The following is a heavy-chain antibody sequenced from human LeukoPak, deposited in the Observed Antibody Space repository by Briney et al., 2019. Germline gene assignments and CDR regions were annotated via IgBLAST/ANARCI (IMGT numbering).Heavy chain of an antibody. CDR1: GFTFSSYS. Sequence: GGSLRLSCAASGFTFSSYSMNWVRQAPGKGLEWVSSISSSSSYIYYADSVKGRFTISRDNAKNSLYLQMNSLRAEDTAVYYCARGGPSSSWYENYYYYYYMDVWGKGTTVTVSS. CDR3: ARGGPSSSWYENYYYYYYMDV. V-gene: IGHV3-21*01. D-gene: IGHD6-13*01. J-gene: IGHJ6*03. CDR2: ISSSSSYI.